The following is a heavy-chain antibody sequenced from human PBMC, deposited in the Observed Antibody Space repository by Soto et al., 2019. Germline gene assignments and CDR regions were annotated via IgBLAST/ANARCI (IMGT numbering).Heavy chain of an antibody. D-gene: IGHD4-17*01. V-gene: IGHV5-10-1*01. CDR3: ARRTDYGDYEYYYGMDV. CDR2: IDPSDSYT. J-gene: IGHJ6*02. Sequence: GESLKISCKGSGYSFTSYWISWVRQMPGKGLEWMGRIDPSDSYTNYSPSFQGHVTISADKSISTAYLQWSRLKASDTAMYYCARRTDYGDYEYYYGMDVWGQGTTVTVSS. CDR1: GYSFTSYW.